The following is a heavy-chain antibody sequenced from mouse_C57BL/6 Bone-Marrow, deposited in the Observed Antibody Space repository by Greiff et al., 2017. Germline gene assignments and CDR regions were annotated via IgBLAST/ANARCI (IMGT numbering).Heavy chain of an antibody. J-gene: IGHJ1*03. CDR3: ASGTCDSYWYFDV. CDR1: GYTFTSYW. Sequence: VQLKQPGAELVKPGASVKMSCKASGYTFTSYWITWVKQRPGQGLEWIGDIYPGSGSTNYNEKFKSKATLTVDTSSSTAYMQLSSLTSEDSAVYYCASGTCDSYWYFDVWGTGTTVTVSS. CDR2: IYPGSGST. V-gene: IGHV1-55*01.